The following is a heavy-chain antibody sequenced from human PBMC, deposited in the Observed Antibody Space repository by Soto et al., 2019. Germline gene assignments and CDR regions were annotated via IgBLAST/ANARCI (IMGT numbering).Heavy chain of an antibody. J-gene: IGHJ6*02. V-gene: IGHV4-59*01. CDR3: ARVRTYYDVWSSSYDFSYGLDV. D-gene: IGHD3-3*01. CDR1: GDSMNSYY. Sequence: SETLSLTCTVSGDSMNSYYWTWIRQPPGKGLEWIGYIYGSGSSNYNPSVQSRVTISIDTSKNQFSLKLSSVTAADTAIYYCARVRTYYDVWSSSYDFSYGLDVWGQGTTVTVSS. CDR2: IYGSGSS.